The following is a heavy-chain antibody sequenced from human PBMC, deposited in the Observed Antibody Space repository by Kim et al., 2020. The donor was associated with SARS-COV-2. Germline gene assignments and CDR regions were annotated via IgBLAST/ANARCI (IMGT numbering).Heavy chain of an antibody. J-gene: IGHJ4*02. V-gene: IGHV3-33*01. CDR3: ARERDLY. CDR2: DGSNK. Sequence: DGSNKYYADSVKGGFTISRDNSKNTLYLQMNSLMAEDTAVYYCARERDLYWGQGTLVTVSS.